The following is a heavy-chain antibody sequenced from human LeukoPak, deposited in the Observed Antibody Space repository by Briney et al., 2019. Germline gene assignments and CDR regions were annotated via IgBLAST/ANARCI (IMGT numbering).Heavy chain of an antibody. CDR3: ASFYDILTGIDY. D-gene: IGHD3-9*01. CDR2: IYYSGST. V-gene: IGHV4-59*01. J-gene: IGHJ4*02. Sequence: SETRSLTGTFSGGSISSYYWSWIRQPPGKGLEWIGYIYYSGSTNYNSSLKSRVTISVDTSKNQFSLKLNSVTAADTAVYYCASFYDILTGIDYWGKGTLVTVSS. CDR1: GGSISSYY.